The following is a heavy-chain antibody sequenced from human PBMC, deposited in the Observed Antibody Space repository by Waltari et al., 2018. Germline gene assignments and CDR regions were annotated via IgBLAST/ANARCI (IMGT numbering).Heavy chain of an antibody. CDR3: ARNGDYGDYVVGY. CDR2: MSMSGSTI. D-gene: IGHD4-17*01. J-gene: IGHJ4*02. CDR1: GFTFSDYS. V-gene: IGHV3-11*01. Sequence: QVQLVESGGGLVKPGGSLRLSCAASGFTFSDYSMTCARRAPGKGLEWVSYMSMSGSTIYYADSGKGRFTISRDNAKNSLYLQMNSLRAEDTAVYYCARNGDYGDYVVGYWGQGTLVTVSS.